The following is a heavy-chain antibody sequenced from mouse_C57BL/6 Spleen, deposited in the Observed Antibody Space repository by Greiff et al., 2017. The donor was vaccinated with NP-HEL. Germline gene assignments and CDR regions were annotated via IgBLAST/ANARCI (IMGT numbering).Heavy chain of an antibody. D-gene: IGHD2-4*01. CDR1: GYSFTDYN. V-gene: IGHV1-39*01. J-gene: IGHJ2*01. CDR2: INPNYGTT. CDR3: AQMITTGYYFDY. Sequence: VQLKESGPELVKPGASVKISCKASGYSFTDYNMNWVKQSTGKSLEWIGVINPNYGTTSYNQKFKGKATLTVDQSSSTAYMQLNSLTSEDSAVYYCAQMITTGYYFDYWGQGTTLTVSS.